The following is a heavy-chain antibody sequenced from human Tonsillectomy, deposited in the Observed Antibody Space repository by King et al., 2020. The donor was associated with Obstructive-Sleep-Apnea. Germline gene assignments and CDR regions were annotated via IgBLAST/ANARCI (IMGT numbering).Heavy chain of an antibody. CDR1: GGSTSNYY. CDR2: IYTSGST. J-gene: IGHJ4*02. V-gene: IGHV4-4*07. CDR3: AREGDGSGSYYDSPFDY. Sequence: VQLQESGPGLVKPSETLSLTCTVSGGSTSNYYWSWIRQPAGKGLEWIGRIYTSGSTNYNPSLKSRVTMSADTSKNQFSLKLSSVTAADTAVYYCAREGDGSGSYYDSPFDYWGQGTLVTVSA. D-gene: IGHD3-10*01.